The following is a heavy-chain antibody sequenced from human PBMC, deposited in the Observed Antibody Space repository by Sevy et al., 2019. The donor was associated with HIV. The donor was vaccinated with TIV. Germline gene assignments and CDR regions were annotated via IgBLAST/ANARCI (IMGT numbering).Heavy chain of an antibody. CDR1: GSTFSVSY. Sequence: ASVKVSCKASGSTFSVSYIHWARQAPGQGLEWMGWISPDSDDTKYIQKFQGRVTLTRDRSISTAYLELNSLTYDDAAVYYCARILLGSSGLDVWGQGTTVTVSS. CDR2: ISPDSDDT. J-gene: IGHJ6*02. CDR3: ARILLGSSGLDV. D-gene: IGHD3-10*01. V-gene: IGHV1-2*02.